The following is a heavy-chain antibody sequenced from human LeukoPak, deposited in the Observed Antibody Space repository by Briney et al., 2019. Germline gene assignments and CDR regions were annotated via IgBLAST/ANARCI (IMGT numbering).Heavy chain of an antibody. CDR3: AKAHTYQLPVYYFDY. Sequence: PGGSLRLSCAASGFTFSSYAMSWVRQAPGKGLEWVSAISGSGGSTYHADSVKGRFTISRDNSKNTLYLQMNSLRAEDTAVYYCAKAHTYQLPVYYFDYWGQGTLVTVSS. V-gene: IGHV3-23*01. J-gene: IGHJ4*02. CDR1: GFTFSSYA. CDR2: ISGSGGST. D-gene: IGHD2-2*01.